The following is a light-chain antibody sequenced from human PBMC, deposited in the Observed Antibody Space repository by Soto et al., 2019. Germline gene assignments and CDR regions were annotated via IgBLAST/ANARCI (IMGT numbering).Light chain of an antibody. CDR3: QQYNSHSGIT. J-gene: IGKJ5*01. V-gene: IGKV1-5*01. Sequence: DLQMTQSPSTLSASVGDRVTITCRASQSISSWLAWYQQKPGKAPKLLIYDASSLESGVPSRFSGSGSGTEFTLTISSLQPDDFATYYCQQYNSHSGITFGQGTRLEIK. CDR1: QSISSW. CDR2: DAS.